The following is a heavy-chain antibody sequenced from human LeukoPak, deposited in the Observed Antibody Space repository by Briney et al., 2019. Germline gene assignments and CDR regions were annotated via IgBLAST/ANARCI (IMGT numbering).Heavy chain of an antibody. CDR3: ARDRVSGSGSIDY. J-gene: IGHJ4*02. D-gene: IGHD3-10*01. Sequence: GGSLRLSCAASGFTFSSYAMSWVRQAPGKGLEWVSFITGNSNYIYYADSVKGRFTISRDNAKNSLYLQMNSLRVEDTAVYYCARDRVSGSGSIDYWGQGTLVTVSS. V-gene: IGHV3-21*01. CDR2: ITGNSNYI. CDR1: GFTFSSYA.